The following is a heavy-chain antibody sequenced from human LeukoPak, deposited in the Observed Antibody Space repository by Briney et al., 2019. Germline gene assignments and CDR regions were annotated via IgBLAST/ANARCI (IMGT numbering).Heavy chain of an antibody. CDR3: AKSGLQYYDWSSYYFDY. Sequence: GGSLRLSCAASGFTFHNNGMSWVRQAPGKGLEWVSAISGSGGSTYYADSVKGRFTISRDNSRNTLYLQMNSLRAEDTAVFYCAKSGLQYYDWSSYYFDYWGQGALVTVSS. CDR1: GFTFHNNG. V-gene: IGHV3-23*01. D-gene: IGHD3-9*01. J-gene: IGHJ4*02. CDR2: ISGSGGST.